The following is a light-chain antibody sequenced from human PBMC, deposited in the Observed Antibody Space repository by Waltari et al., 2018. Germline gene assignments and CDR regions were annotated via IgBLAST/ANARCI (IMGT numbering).Light chain of an antibody. J-gene: IGKJ1*01. Sequence: EIVLTQSPATLSLSPGETATLSCTASQSVTSNYLTWYQQKPGQAPRLLISGASSRATGIPYRFSGSGSGTDFTLTISRLETEDFAMYHCQQYGNSPWTFGQGTKVEIK. CDR3: QQYGNSPWT. CDR2: GAS. CDR1: QSVTSNY. V-gene: IGKV3-20*01.